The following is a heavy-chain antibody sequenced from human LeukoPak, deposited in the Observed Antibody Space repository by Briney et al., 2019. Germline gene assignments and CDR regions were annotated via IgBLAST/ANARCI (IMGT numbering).Heavy chain of an antibody. D-gene: IGHD2-2*01. V-gene: IGHV1-2*02. J-gene: IGHJ4*02. CDR3: ARDPYCSSTSCKL. Sequence: ASVKVSCKASGYTFTGYYMHWVRQAPGQGREWMGWINPNSGGTNYVQKFQGRVTMTRDTSISTAYMELSRLRSDDTAVYYCARDPYCSSTSCKLWGQGTLVTVSS. CDR1: GYTFTGYY. CDR2: INPNSGGT.